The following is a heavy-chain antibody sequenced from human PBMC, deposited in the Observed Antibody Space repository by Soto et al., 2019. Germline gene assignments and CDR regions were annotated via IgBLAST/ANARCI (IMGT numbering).Heavy chain of an antibody. CDR2: INPNSGGT. D-gene: IGHD6-13*01. CDR1: GYTFTSYG. V-gene: IGHV1-2*02. CDR3: ARGSSSSWYFGVLGYYGMDV. J-gene: IGHJ6*02. Sequence: ASVKVSCKASGYTFTSYGISWVRQAPGQGLEWMGWINPNSGGTNYAQKFQGRVTMTRDTSISTAYMELSRLRSDDTAVYYCARGSSSSWYFGVLGYYGMDVWGQGTTVTVSS.